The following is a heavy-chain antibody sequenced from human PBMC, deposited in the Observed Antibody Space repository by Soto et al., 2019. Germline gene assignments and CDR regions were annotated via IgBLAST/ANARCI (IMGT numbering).Heavy chain of an antibody. CDR3: ATIAVAGGGLDY. Sequence: QLQLQESGPGLVKPSETLSLTCTVSGGSISSSSYYWGWIRQPPGKGLEWIGSIYYSGSTYYNPSLKSRVTISVDTSKNQFALKLSSVTAADTAVYYCATIAVAGGGLDYWGQGTLVTVSS. CDR2: IYYSGST. CDR1: GGSISSSSYY. V-gene: IGHV4-39*01. J-gene: IGHJ4*02. D-gene: IGHD6-19*01.